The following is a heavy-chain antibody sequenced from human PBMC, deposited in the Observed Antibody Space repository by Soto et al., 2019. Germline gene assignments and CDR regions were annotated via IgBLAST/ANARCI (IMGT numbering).Heavy chain of an antibody. CDR1: GGSISSRSYY. J-gene: IGHJ4*02. CDR3: ASLVNGQHEYFDY. CDR2: ISFSGST. V-gene: IGHV4-39*02. D-gene: IGHD6-13*01. Sequence: SETLSLTCIVAGGSISSRSYYWGWIRQPPGKVLEWIGTISFSGSTYYGLSLKSRLTISVETSRNNFSLKLSSVTAADTAVYYCASLVNGQHEYFDYWGQGALVTVSS.